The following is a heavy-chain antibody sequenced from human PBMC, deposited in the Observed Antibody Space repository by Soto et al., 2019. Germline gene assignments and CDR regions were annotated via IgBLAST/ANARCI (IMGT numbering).Heavy chain of an antibody. CDR2: IIPIFGTA. CDR3: ATTDGSSWYWSDP. V-gene: IGHV1-69*13. J-gene: IGHJ5*02. CDR1: GGTFSSYA. D-gene: IGHD6-13*01. Sequence: SVKVSCKASGGTFSSYAISWVRQAPGQGLEWMGGIIPIFGTANYAQKFQGRVTITADESTSTAYMELSSLRSEDTAVYYCATTDGSSWYWSDPWGQGTLVTVSS.